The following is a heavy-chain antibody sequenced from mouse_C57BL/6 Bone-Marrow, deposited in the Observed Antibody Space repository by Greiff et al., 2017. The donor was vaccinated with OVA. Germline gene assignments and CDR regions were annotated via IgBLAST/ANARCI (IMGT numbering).Heavy chain of an antibody. D-gene: IGHD1-1*01. Sequence: EVQRVESGGGLVQPKGSLKLSCAASGFSFNPYAMHWVRQAPGKGLEWVARIRSKSNNYATYSAVSVKDSFTISRDDSESMLYLQMKNLKTEDTAMYYCERPISTTGGAKDYWGKGTSVTVAT. CDR3: ERPISTTGGAKDY. CDR1: GFSFNPYA. J-gene: IGHJ4*01. V-gene: IGHV10-1*01. CDR2: IRSKSNNYAT.